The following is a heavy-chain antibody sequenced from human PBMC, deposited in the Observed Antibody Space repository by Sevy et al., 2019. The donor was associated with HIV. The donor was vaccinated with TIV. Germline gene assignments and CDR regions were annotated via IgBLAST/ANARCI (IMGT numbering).Heavy chain of an antibody. CDR1: GFTFNNYW. Sequence: GGSLRLSCAASGFTFNNYWMTWVRQAPGKGLEWVANIKQDGSDKYYMESVKGRFNISRDNTKNSPYLQLNSQRAEDTAVYYCARSWDYWGQMGYWGQGTLVTVSS. CDR3: ARSWDYWGQMGY. CDR2: IKQDGSDK. D-gene: IGHD7-27*01. J-gene: IGHJ4*02. V-gene: IGHV3-7*03.